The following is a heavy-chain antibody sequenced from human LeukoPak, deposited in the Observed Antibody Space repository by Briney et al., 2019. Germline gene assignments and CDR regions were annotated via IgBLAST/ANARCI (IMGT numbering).Heavy chain of an antibody. CDR2: IYYSGST. J-gene: IGHJ5*02. Sequence: SETLSLTCTVSGGSISSSSYYWGWIRQPPGKGLEWIGSIYYSGSTYYNPSLKSRVTISVDTSKNPFSLKLSSVTAADTAVYYCARDRRYCSSTSCLDRFDPWGQGTLVTVSS. CDR1: GGSISSSSYY. V-gene: IGHV4-39*07. D-gene: IGHD2-2*01. CDR3: ARDRRYCSSTSCLDRFDP.